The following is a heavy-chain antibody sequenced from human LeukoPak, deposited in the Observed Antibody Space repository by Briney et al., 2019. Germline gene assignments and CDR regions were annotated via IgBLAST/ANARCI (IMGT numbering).Heavy chain of an antibody. CDR1: GFTFSSYE. V-gene: IGHV3-48*03. CDR2: ISGTGSTI. J-gene: IGHJ5*02. Sequence: GGSLRLSCAASGFTFSSYEMNWVRQAPGKGLEWVSYISGTGSTIYYADSVKGRFTISRDNAQKSLCLQMNSLRAEDTAIYYCARPDYSDSGGYNTWFGPWGQGTLVTVSS. CDR3: ARPDYSDSGGYNTWFGP. D-gene: IGHD3-22*01.